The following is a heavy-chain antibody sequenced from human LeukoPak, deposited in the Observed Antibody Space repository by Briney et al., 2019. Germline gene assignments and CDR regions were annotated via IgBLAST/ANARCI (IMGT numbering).Heavy chain of an antibody. CDR2: IWYDGSNK. D-gene: IGHD2-15*01. J-gene: IGHJ4*02. Sequence: GGSLRLSCAASGFSFSSYGIHWVRQAPGKGLEWVAVIWYDGSNKYYADSVKGRFTISRDNSKNTLYLQVNSLRAEDTAVYYCAKVVAWVDYWGQGTLVTVSS. CDR1: GFSFSSYG. CDR3: AKVVAWVDY. V-gene: IGHV3-33*06.